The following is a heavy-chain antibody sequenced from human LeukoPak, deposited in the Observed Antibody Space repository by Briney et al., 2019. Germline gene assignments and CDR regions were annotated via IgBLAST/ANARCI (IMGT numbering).Heavy chain of an antibody. D-gene: IGHD3-22*01. J-gene: IGHJ3*02. V-gene: IGHV3-7*01. Sequence: QTGGSLRLSCAASGFTFSSYWMSWVRQAPGKGLEWVANIKQDGSEKYYVDSVKGRFTISRDNAKNSLYLQMNSLRAEDTAVYYCARDARTYYYDSSGYYSLDAFDIWGQGTMVTVSS. CDR2: IKQDGSEK. CDR3: ARDARTYYYDSSGYYSLDAFDI. CDR1: GFTFSSYW.